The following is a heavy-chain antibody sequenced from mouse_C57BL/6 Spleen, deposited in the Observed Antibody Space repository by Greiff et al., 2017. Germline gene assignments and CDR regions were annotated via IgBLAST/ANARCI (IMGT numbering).Heavy chain of an antibody. J-gene: IGHJ3*01. CDR3: ARHGSSYGFAN. Sequence: EVQRVESVGGLVKPGGSLKLSCAASGFTFSDYGMHWVRQAPEKGLAWVAYISSGSSTIYYADTVKGRFPISRDNAKTTLVLQMTSRRSEETAMYYCARHGSSYGFANWGHGTLVTVSA. V-gene: IGHV5-17*01. CDR2: ISSGSSTI. D-gene: IGHD1-1*01. CDR1: GFTFSDYG.